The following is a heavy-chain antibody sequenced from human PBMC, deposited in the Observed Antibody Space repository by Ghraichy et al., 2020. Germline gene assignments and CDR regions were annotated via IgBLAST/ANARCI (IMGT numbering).Heavy chain of an antibody. Sequence: GGSLRLSCAASGFSFSDYYMSWIRQAPGKGLEWISYIDPSGTTIDYADSVKGRFTISRDNAKNSLYLQLNSLRAEDTAVYYRARDRYDSSGYGGWTTDYWGQGTLVTVSS. CDR3: ARDRYDSSGYGGWTTDY. V-gene: IGHV3-11*01. CDR2: IDPSGTTI. J-gene: IGHJ4*02. CDR1: GFSFSDYY. D-gene: IGHD3-22*01.